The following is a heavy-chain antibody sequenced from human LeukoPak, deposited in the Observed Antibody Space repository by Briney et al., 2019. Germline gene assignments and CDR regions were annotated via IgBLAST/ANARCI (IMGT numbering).Heavy chain of an antibody. V-gene: IGHV3-7*01. J-gene: IGHJ4*02. CDR2: ISENGRAK. CDR3: ARGGAAAARKRGIDY. Sequence: RAGGSLRLSCAASGFTFSSYWMSWVRQAPGKGLEWVSSISENGRAKPYVASVRGRFTISRDNTKNSLYLQMNSLRVEDTAVYYCARGGAAAARKRGIDYWGQGTLVTVSS. D-gene: IGHD6-13*01. CDR1: GFTFSSYW.